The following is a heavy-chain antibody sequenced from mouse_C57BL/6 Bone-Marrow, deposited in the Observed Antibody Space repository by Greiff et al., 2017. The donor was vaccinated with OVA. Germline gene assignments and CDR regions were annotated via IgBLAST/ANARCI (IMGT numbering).Heavy chain of an antibody. CDR2: INPNNGGT. Sequence: VQLQQSGPELVKPGASVKIPCKASGYTFTDYNMDWVKQSHGKSLEWIGDINPNNGGTIYNQKFKGKATLTVDKSSSTADMELRSLTSEDTAVYYCARDGSSYRYFDVWGTGTTVTVSS. CDR3: ARDGSSYRYFDV. J-gene: IGHJ1*03. CDR1: GYTFTDYN. V-gene: IGHV1-18*01. D-gene: IGHD1-1*01.